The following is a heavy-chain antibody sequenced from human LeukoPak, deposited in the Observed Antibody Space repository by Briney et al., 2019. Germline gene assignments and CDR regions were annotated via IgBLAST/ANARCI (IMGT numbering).Heavy chain of an antibody. V-gene: IGHV3-23*01. CDR1: GFTFSSYA. D-gene: IGHD5-12*01. J-gene: IGHJ4*02. CDR3: ARAKYSGYEIDY. Sequence: GGSLRLSCAASGFTFSSYAMSWVRQAPGKGLEWVSVISGGGGSTYYADSVKGRFTISRDNSKNTLYLQMSSLRAEDTAVYYCARAKYSGYEIDYWGQGTLVTVSS. CDR2: ISGGGGST.